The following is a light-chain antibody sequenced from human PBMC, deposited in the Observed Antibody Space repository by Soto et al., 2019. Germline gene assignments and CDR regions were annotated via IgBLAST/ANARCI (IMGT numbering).Light chain of an antibody. Sequence: DLQMTQSPSSLSASVGDRVTITCRASQSISSYLNWYQQKPGKAPKLLIYAASSLQSGVPSRFSGSGSGTDFTLTISSLQPEDFATYYCQQSYSTPQLTFGGGTKVEIK. J-gene: IGKJ4*01. CDR1: QSISSY. V-gene: IGKV1-39*01. CDR3: QQSYSTPQLT. CDR2: AAS.